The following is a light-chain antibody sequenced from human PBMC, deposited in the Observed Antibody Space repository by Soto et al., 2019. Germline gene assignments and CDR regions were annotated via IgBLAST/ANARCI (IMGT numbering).Light chain of an antibody. CDR2: GAS. J-gene: IGKJ5*01. Sequence: PGERATLSCWASETVATNLAWYQQKPGQAPRLLISGASTRAAGIPDRFSGGGSGTEFTLTISSLQSEDFVVYYCQQYNSWPPITFGQGTRLEIK. CDR1: ETVATN. V-gene: IGKV3-15*01. CDR3: QQYNSWPPIT.